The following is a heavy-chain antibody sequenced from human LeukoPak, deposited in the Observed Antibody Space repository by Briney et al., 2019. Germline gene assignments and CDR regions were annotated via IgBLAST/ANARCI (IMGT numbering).Heavy chain of an antibody. Sequence: SETLSLTCTVSGVSISSHSWSWIRQPAGKGLEWIGYIYYSGSTYYNPSLTSRGTISVDTSKNQFSLKLSSVTAADTALYYCAREYDFWSGYYPSYGMDVWGQGTTVTVSS. CDR3: AREYDFWSGYYPSYGMDV. J-gene: IGHJ6*02. CDR2: IYYSGST. D-gene: IGHD3-3*01. V-gene: IGHV4-59*06. CDR1: GVSISSHS.